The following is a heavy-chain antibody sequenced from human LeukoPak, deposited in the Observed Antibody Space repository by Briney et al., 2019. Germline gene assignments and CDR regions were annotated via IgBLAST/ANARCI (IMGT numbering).Heavy chain of an antibody. V-gene: IGHV4-4*07. Sequence: PSETLSLTCTVSGGSISSYYWSWIRQPAGKGLEWIGRIYTSGSTNYNPSLKSRVTISVDTSKNQFSLELSSVTAADTAVYYCAMAGYSSSWGFDYWGQGTLVTVSS. CDR3: AMAGYSSSWGFDY. D-gene: IGHD6-13*01. CDR1: GGSISSYY. CDR2: IYTSGST. J-gene: IGHJ4*02.